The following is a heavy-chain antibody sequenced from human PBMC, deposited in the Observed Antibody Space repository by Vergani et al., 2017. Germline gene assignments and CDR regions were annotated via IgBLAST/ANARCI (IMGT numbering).Heavy chain of an antibody. J-gene: IGHJ4*02. V-gene: IGHV4-39*01. Sequence: QVQLQESGPGLVKPSETLSLTCTVSGDSVISTDYHWGSIRQPPGKGLEWIGSMDYSGSTSYNPSLESRISISFETPKNQFSLRLTSVTAADTAVYYCASKRGACRAAYCHSYDFWGPGTLVGVSS. CDR3: ASKRGACRAAYCHSYDF. CDR1: GDSVISTDYH. D-gene: IGHD2-15*01. CDR2: MDYSGST.